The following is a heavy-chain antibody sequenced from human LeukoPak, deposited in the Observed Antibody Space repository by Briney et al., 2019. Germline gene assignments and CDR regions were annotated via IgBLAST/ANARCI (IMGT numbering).Heavy chain of an antibody. CDR1: GCSISSYF. V-gene: IGHV4-59*01. Sequence: PSETLSLTCPVSGCSISSYFWSWIRQPPGKGLEWVGYIHYSGSTNYNPSLKSRVTISVDTSKNQFSLKLSSVTAADTAVYYCARERDYDILTGYWSNFFDYWGQGTLVTVSS. CDR2: IHYSGST. CDR3: ARERDYDILTGYWSNFFDY. D-gene: IGHD3-9*01. J-gene: IGHJ4*02.